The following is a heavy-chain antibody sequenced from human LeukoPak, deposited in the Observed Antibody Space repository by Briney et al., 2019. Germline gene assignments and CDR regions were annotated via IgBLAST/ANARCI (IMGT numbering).Heavy chain of an antibody. V-gene: IGHV3-9*01. Sequence: GGSLRLSCAASGFTFDDYAMHWVRQAPGKGLEWVSGISWNSGSIGYADSVKGRFTISRDNAKNSLYLQMNSLRAEDTALYYCAKDLGGYSYGLNSYYYYGMDVWGQGTTVTVSS. CDR2: ISWNSGSI. CDR1: GFTFDDYA. J-gene: IGHJ6*02. CDR3: AKDLGGYSYGLNSYYYYGMDV. D-gene: IGHD5-18*01.